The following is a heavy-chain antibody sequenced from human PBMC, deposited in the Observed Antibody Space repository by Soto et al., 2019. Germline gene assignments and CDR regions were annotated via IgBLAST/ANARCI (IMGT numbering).Heavy chain of an antibody. CDR1: GFTFRSFN. V-gene: IGHV3-21*01. D-gene: IGHD3-16*01. CDR3: ARDLGGSALYYFDY. J-gene: IGHJ4*02. CDR2: ITSSGTYI. Sequence: GGSLRLSYAVGGFTFRSFNMNWVRQDPGKGLEWVSSITSSGTYIYYANSAKGRFTVSRDNAKNSLYLQMNSLRAEDTAVYYCARDLGGSALYYFDYWGPGTLVT.